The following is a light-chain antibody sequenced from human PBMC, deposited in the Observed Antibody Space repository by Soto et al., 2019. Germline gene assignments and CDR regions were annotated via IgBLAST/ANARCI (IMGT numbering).Light chain of an antibody. CDR1: QSLVYNDGNIY. Sequence: DVVMTHSPLSLLVTLGPPASISCRPSQSLVYNDGNIYLNWFQQRPGQAPRLLIYGASVRATGVPARFSGSGSGTEFTLTINSLQSEDYAVYFCQQYNNWPYTFGQGTKVDIK. CDR3: QQYNNWPYT. CDR2: GAS. V-gene: IGKV2-30*01. J-gene: IGKJ2*01.